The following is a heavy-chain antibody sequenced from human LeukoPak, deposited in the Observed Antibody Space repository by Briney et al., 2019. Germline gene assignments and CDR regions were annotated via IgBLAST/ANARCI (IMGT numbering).Heavy chain of an antibody. J-gene: IGHJ3*02. V-gene: IGHV3-48*01. CDR1: GFTFSNYV. CDR2: IRSSSSTI. D-gene: IGHD3-10*01. Sequence: PGGSLRLSCAASGFTFSNYVMSWVRQAPGKGLEWVSSIRSSSSTIYYADSVKGRFTISRDNAENSLYLQMNSLRAEDTAVYYCASPMTFMVRGLHGIDGFDIWGQGTMVTVSS. CDR3: ASPMTFMVRGLHGIDGFDI.